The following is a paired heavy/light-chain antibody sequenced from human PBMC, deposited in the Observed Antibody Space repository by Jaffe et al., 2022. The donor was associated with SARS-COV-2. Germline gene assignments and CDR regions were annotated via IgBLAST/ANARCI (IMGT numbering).Heavy chain of an antibody. J-gene: IGHJ4*02. CDR3: ARDWKCDH. Sequence: EVQLLESGGGLVQPGGSLRLSCAPSGFTFSSYPMTWVRQAPGKGLEWVSAIGARGDTTIYADSVKGRFTISRDNSKDTLYLQMNSLTGEDTAIYYCARDWKCDHWGQGALVTVSS. D-gene: IGHD1-1*01. CDR1: GFTFSSYP. CDR2: IGARGDTT. V-gene: IGHV3-23*01.
Light chain of an antibody. CDR1: SSNIGNND. J-gene: IGLJ3*02. CDR3: AVRDDSLNGGV. V-gene: IGLV1-44*01. Sequence: QSVLTQPPSASGTPGQRVTISCSGSSSNIGNNDVNWYQQFPGTAPKLLIYDNNQRPSGVPDRFSGSKSGTSASLAISGLQSDDEADYYCAVRDDSLNGGVFGGGTKLTVL. CDR2: DNN.